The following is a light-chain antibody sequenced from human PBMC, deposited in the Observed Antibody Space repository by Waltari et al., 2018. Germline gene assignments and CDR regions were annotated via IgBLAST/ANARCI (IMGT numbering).Light chain of an antibody. CDR2: DVT. CDR1: NSDVGGYNY. Sequence: QSALTQPASVSGSPGPSITISCTGANSDVGGYNYVSWYQQYPGKAPKLIIYDVTQRPSGISNRFSGSKSGNTASLTISGLQTEDEAYYHCGSYTARSTYVFGTGTKVTVL. J-gene: IGLJ1*01. V-gene: IGLV2-14*03. CDR3: GSYTARSTYV.